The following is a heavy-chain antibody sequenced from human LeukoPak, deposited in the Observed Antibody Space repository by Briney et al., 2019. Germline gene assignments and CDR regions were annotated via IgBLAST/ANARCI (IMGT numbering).Heavy chain of an antibody. Sequence: GGSLRLSCVASGLTLRSYVMNWVRQTPGKGLERVSSISGSGDSTFYADSVKGRFTISRDNAKNSLYLQMNSLRAEDTAVYYCARDNYYDSSGYYGYWGRGTLVTVSS. J-gene: IGHJ4*02. V-gene: IGHV3-23*01. CDR3: ARDNYYDSSGYYGY. CDR1: GLTLRSYV. D-gene: IGHD3-22*01. CDR2: ISGSGDST.